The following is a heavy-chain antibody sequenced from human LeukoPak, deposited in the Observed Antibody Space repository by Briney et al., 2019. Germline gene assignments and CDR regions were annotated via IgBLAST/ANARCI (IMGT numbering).Heavy chain of an antibody. D-gene: IGHD2-2*01. J-gene: IGHJ5*02. Sequence: SETLSLTCTVSGGSISSYYWSWIRQPPGKGLEWIGYIYYSGSTNYNPSLKSRVTISVDTSKNQFSLKLSSVTAADTAVYYCARGHQGAVVVPAVMRGSNWFDPWGQGTLVTVSS. CDR2: IYYSGST. V-gene: IGHV4-59*12. CDR1: GGSISSYY. CDR3: ARGHQGAVVVPAVMRGSNWFDP.